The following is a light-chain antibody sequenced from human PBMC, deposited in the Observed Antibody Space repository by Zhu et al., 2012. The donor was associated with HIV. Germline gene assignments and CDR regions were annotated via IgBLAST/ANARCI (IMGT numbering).Light chain of an antibody. CDR2: DAS. J-gene: IGKJ2*01. V-gene: IGKV3-11*01. CDR3: QQRSNWPLYT. Sequence: EIVLTQSPATLSLSPGERATLSCRASQSVSSYLAWYQQKPGQASRLLIYDASNRATGIPARSSGSGSGTDFTLTISSLEPEDFAVYYCQQRSNWPLYTFGQGTKLEIK. CDR1: QSVSSY.